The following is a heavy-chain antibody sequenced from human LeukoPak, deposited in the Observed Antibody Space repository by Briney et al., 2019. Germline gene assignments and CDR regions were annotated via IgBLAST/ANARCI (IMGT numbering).Heavy chain of an antibody. CDR1: GGSISSYY. CDR3: ARAPRRVGATHFDY. CDR2: IYYSGST. V-gene: IGHV4-59*01. J-gene: IGHJ4*02. D-gene: IGHD1-26*01. Sequence: SETLSLTCTVSGGSISSYYWSWSRQPPGKGLEWIGYIYYSGSTNYNPSLKSRVTISVDTSKNQFSLKLSSVTAADTAVYYCARAPRRVGATHFDYWGQGTLVTVSS.